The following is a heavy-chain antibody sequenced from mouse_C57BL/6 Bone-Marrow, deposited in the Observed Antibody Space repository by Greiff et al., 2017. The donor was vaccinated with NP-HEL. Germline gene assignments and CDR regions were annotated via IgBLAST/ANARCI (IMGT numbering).Heavy chain of an antibody. J-gene: IGHJ3*01. CDR2: IDPSDSYP. D-gene: IGHD1-1*01. CDR1: GYTFTTYW. Sequence: QVQLQQPGAELVKPGASVKLSCKASGYTFTTYWMQWVKQRPGQGLEWIGEIDPSDSYPNYNQKFKGKATLTVDTSSSTATMQLSSLTSEDSAVYYCARKAYYGRSYEFAYWGQGTLVTVSA. CDR3: ARKAYYGRSYEFAY. V-gene: IGHV1-50*01.